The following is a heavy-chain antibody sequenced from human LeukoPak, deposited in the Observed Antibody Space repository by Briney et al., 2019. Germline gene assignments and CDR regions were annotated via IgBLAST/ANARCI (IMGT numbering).Heavy chain of an antibody. CDR2: ISAYNGNT. V-gene: IGHV1-18*01. J-gene: IGHJ3*02. CDR1: GYTFTSYG. CDR3: ARGFEYSSSWYAPNDAFDI. D-gene: IGHD6-13*01. Sequence: VASVKVSCKASGYTFTSYGISWVRQAPGQGLEWMGWISAYNGNTNYAQKLQGRVTMTTDTSTSTAYMELRSLRSDDTAVYYCARGFEYSSSWYAPNDAFDIWGQGTMVTVSS.